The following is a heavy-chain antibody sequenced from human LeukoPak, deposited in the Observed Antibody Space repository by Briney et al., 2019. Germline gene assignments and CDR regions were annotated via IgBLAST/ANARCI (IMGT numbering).Heavy chain of an antibody. Sequence: PSETLSLTCSVSGGSISSDNFYWGWIRQPPGKGLEWIGYIYTSGSTNYNPSLKSRVTISVDTSKNQFSLKLSSVAAADTAVYYCARVTEYAFDIWGQGTMVTVSS. CDR2: IYTSGST. CDR3: ARVTEYAFDI. D-gene: IGHD3-10*01. V-gene: IGHV4-61*01. J-gene: IGHJ3*02. CDR1: GGSISSDNFY.